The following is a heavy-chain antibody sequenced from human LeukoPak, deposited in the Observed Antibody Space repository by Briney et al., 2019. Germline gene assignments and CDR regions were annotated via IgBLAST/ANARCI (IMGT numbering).Heavy chain of an antibody. J-gene: IGHJ4*01. CDR2: IWYDGSNK. D-gene: IGHD6-19*01. CDR1: GFTFSSYG. CDR3: AREAVAANAFDY. V-gene: IGHV3-33*01. Sequence: GGSLRISCAASGFTFSSYGMHWVRQAPGKGLEWVAVIWYDGSNKYYADSVKGRFTISRDNSKNTLYLQMNSLRAEDTAVYYCAREAVAANAFDYWGHGTLVTVSS.